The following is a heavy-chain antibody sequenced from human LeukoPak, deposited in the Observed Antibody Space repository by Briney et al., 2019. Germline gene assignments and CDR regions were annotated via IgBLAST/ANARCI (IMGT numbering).Heavy chain of an antibody. CDR3: ASSGPPYYDILTGYYTPYYYMDV. Sequence: GSLRLSCAASGFTFSSYSMNWVRQAPGKGLEWVSYISSSSSTIYYADSVKGRFTISRDNAKNSLYLQMNSLRAEDTAVYYCASSGPPYYDILTGYYTPYYYMDVWGKGTTVTVSS. CDR1: GFTFSSYS. CDR2: ISSSSSTI. J-gene: IGHJ6*03. D-gene: IGHD3-9*01. V-gene: IGHV3-48*01.